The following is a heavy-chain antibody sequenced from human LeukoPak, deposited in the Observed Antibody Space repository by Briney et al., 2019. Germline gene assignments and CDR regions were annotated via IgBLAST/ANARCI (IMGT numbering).Heavy chain of an antibody. CDR2: ISGSGGST. J-gene: IGHJ4*02. D-gene: IGHD3-9*01. CDR1: GFTFSSYA. CDR3: AKDDAYDILTGPDGYFDY. Sequence: PGGSLRLSCAASGFTFSSYAMSWVRQAPGKGLEWVSAISGSGGSTYYADSVKGRFTISRDNSKNTLYLQMNSLRAEDTAVYYCAKDDAYDILTGPDGYFDYWGQGTLVTVSS. V-gene: IGHV3-23*01.